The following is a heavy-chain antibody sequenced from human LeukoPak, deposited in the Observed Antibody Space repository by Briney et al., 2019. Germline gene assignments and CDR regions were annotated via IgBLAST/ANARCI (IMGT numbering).Heavy chain of an antibody. D-gene: IGHD3-9*01. Sequence: GGSLRLSCAASGFTFSSYAMRWVRQAPGKGLEWVSAISASSGSTDYADSVKGRFTISRDNSKNTLYLQMNSLRAEDPAVYYCSKPGCDILPCYYPSNILNNFDYWGQGTLVTVSS. J-gene: IGHJ4*02. CDR3: SKPGCDILPCYYPSNILNNFDY. CDR2: ISASSGST. CDR1: GFTFSSYA. V-gene: IGHV3-23*01.